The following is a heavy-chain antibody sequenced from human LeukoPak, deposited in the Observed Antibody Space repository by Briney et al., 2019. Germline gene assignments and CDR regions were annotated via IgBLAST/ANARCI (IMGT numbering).Heavy chain of an antibody. CDR2: IYYSGST. Sequence: SETLSLTCTVSGGSISSSSYYWGWIRQPPGKGLEWIGSIYYSGSTYYNPSLKSRVTISVDTSKNQFSLKLSSVTAADTAVYYCARCFKELLWFGELIPGRHYDDYYFDYWGQGTLVTDSS. J-gene: IGHJ4*02. D-gene: IGHD3-10*01. CDR1: GGSISSSSYY. CDR3: ARCFKELLWFGELIPGRHYDDYYFDY. V-gene: IGHV4-39*07.